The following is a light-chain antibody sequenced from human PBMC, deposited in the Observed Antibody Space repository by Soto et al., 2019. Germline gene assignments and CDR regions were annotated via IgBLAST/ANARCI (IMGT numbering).Light chain of an antibody. CDR1: PSVTNY. CDR3: QQRNIWPPVT. V-gene: IGKV3-11*01. CDR2: GAF. J-gene: IGKJ5*01. Sequence: EIVLTQSPATLSLSPGERATLSCRASPSVTNYLAWYQQKPGQPPRLLIYGAFNRAAGIPARFSGSGSGTDFTLTISSLEREDSAVYYCQQRNIWPPVTCGQGTRLEIK.